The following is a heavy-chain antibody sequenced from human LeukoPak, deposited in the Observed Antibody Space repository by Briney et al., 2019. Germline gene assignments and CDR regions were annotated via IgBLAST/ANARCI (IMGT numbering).Heavy chain of an antibody. CDR1: GGSISSYY. CDR2: IYYSGST. CDR3: ASLLGVKGSSPHFDY. D-gene: IGHD6-6*01. Sequence: PSETLSLTCAVYGGSISSYYWSWIRQPPGKGLEWIGYIYYSGSTNYNPSLKSRVTISVDTSKNQFSLKLSSVTAADTAVYYCASLLGVKGSSPHFDYWGQGTLATVSS. J-gene: IGHJ4*02. V-gene: IGHV4-59*01.